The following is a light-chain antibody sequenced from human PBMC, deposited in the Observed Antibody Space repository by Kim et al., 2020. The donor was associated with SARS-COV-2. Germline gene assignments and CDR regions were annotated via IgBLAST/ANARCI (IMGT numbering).Light chain of an antibody. Sequence: QSALTQPASVSGSPGQSITISCTGTSSDVGSYNLVSWYQQHPGKAPKLMIYEVSKRPSGVSNRFSGSKSSNTASLTISGLQAEDEADYYCCSYAGSRVFGGGTKLTVL. CDR3: CSYAGSRV. CDR2: EVS. V-gene: IGLV2-23*02. CDR1: SSDVGSYNL. J-gene: IGLJ3*02.